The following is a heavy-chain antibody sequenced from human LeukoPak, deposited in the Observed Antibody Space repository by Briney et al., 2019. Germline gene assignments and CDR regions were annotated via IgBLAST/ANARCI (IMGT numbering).Heavy chain of an antibody. CDR2: ISGSGGGT. D-gene: IGHD6-13*01. CDR1: GFTFSNYD. Sequence: GGSLRLSCAASGFTFSNYDMSWVRQAPGKGLEWVSGISGSGGGTYYADSVKGRFTISRDNSKNTLFLQMSSLRAEDTAVYYCAAPGRAFNWFDPWGQGTLVTVSS. V-gene: IGHV3-23*01. CDR3: AAPGRAFNWFDP. J-gene: IGHJ5*02.